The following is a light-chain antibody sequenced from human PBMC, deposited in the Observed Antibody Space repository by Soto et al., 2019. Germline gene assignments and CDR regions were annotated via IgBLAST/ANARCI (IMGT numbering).Light chain of an antibody. CDR2: EVS. V-gene: IGLV2-14*01. CDR3: SSYTSKNTRV. J-gene: IGLJ3*02. Sequence: QSALTQAASVSGSPGQSITISCTGTSSDVGGYNYVSWYQQHPGKAPKLMIYEVSHRPSGVSNRFSGSKSANTASLTISGLQAEDEADYYCSSYTSKNTRVFGGGTKLTVL. CDR1: SSDVGGYNY.